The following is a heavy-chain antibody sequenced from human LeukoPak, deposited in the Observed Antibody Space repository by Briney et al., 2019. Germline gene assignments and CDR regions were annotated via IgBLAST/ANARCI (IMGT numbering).Heavy chain of an antibody. CDR2: INHSGST. CDR1: GGSFSGYY. J-gene: IGHJ5*02. V-gene: IGHV4-34*01. Sequence: SETLSLTCAVYGGSFSGYYWSWIRQPPGKGLEWIGEINHSGSTNYNPSLKSRVTISVDTSKNQFSLKLSSVTAADTAVYYCARGHLKVPAAMKGWFDPWGQGTLVTVNS. D-gene: IGHD2-2*01. CDR3: ARGHLKVPAAMKGWFDP.